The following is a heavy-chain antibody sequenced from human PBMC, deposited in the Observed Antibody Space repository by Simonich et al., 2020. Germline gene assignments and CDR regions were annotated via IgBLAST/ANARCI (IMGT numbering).Heavy chain of an antibody. J-gene: IGHJ3*02. V-gene: IGHV4-39*01. CDR3: ARHAGFAFDI. D-gene: IGHD6-13*01. CDR1: GGSISSSSYY. Sequence: QLQLHESGPGLVKPSETLSLTCTVSGGSISSSSYYWGWIRKPPGKGLEWIGSIYYSGGTYYTPAIKSRVTISVDTSKNQFSLKRSSVTAADTAVYYCARHAGFAFDIWGQGTMVTVSS. CDR2: IYYSGGT.